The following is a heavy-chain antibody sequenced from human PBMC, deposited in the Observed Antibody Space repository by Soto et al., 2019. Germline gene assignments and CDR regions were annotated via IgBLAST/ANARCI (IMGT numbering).Heavy chain of an antibody. J-gene: IGHJ5*02. V-gene: IGHV3-15*07. CDR1: GFTFSNYY. Sequence: GGSLRLSCAASGFTFSNYYMNWIRQAPGKGLEWVGRIKSKTDGGTTDYAAPVKGRFTISRDDSKNTLYLQMNSLKTEDTAVYYCTTDLRRIVEVTAIRWFDPWGQGTLVTVSS. CDR2: IKSKTDGGTT. CDR3: TTDLRRIVEVTAIRWFDP. D-gene: IGHD2-21*02.